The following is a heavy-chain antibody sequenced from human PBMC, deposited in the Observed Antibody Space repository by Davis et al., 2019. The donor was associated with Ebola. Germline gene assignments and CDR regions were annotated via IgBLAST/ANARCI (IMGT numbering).Heavy chain of an antibody. CDR3: AAINYDIFTGYYQDY. D-gene: IGHD3-9*01. J-gene: IGHJ4*02. CDR2: INQEGSQK. CDR1: GFTFTSYW. Sequence: GESLKISCAASGFTFTSYWMSWVRQAPGKGLEWVANINQEGSQKSYVDSVKGRFTISRDNAKSTLFLQMNSLRAEDTAVYYCAAINYDIFTGYYQDYWGQGTQVTVSS. V-gene: IGHV3-7*01.